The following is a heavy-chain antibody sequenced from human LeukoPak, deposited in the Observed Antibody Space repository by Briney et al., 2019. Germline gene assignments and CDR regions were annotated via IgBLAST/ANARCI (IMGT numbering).Heavy chain of an antibody. V-gene: IGHV3-33*01. CDR3: ARDVDGYNHFDY. D-gene: IGHD5-24*01. J-gene: IGHJ4*02. Sequence: GGSLRLSCAASGFTFSSYGMHWVRQAPGKGLEWVAVIWYDGSNKYYADSVKGRFTISRDNSKNTLYLQMNSLRAEDTAVYYCARDVDGYNHFDYWGQGTLVTVSS. CDR1: GFTFSSYG. CDR2: IWYDGSNK.